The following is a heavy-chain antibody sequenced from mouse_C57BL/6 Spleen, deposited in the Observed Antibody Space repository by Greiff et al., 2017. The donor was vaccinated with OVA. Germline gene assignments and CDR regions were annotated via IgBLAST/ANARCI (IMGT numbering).Heavy chain of an antibody. CDR3: ARNGGLPYYFDY. D-gene: IGHD5-5*01. CDR2: IWSGGST. CDR1: GFSLTSYG. J-gene: IGHJ2*01. Sequence: QVQLQQSGPGLVQPSQSLSISCTVSGFSLTSYGVHWVRQSPGKGLEWLGVIWSGGSTDYNAAFISRLGISKDNSKSNVFFKMNSLQADDTAIYYVARNGGLPYYFDYWGQGTTLTVSS. V-gene: IGHV2-2*01.